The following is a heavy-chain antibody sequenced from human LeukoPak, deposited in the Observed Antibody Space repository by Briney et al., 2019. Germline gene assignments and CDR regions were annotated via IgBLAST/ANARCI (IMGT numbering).Heavy chain of an antibody. V-gene: IGHV3-7*01. CDR2: INPDGNKK. CDR3: ARDLAYSRLDY. Sequence: GGSLRLSCAVSGLTFSSSWMDWVRQAPGKGLEWVASINPDGNKKYSADSVKGRFTISRDNAKNSLYLQMNSLRVEDTAFYYCARDLAYSRLDYWGQGMLVTVSS. D-gene: IGHD5-18*01. J-gene: IGHJ4*02. CDR1: GLTFSSSW.